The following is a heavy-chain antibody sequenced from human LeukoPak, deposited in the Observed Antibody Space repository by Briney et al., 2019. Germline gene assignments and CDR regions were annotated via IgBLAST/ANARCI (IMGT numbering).Heavy chain of an antibody. V-gene: IGHV4-34*01. J-gene: IGHJ4*02. CDR3: ARGRPYYYDSSGYYLRRETGDDY. Sequence: KPSETLSLTCGVYGGSFSGYYWSWIRQPPGKGLEWIGEINHSGSTNYNPSLKSRVTISVDTSKNQFSLKLSSVTAADTAVYYCARGRPYYYDSSGYYLRRETGDDYRGQGTLVTVSS. CDR2: INHSGST. D-gene: IGHD3-22*01. CDR1: GGSFSGYY.